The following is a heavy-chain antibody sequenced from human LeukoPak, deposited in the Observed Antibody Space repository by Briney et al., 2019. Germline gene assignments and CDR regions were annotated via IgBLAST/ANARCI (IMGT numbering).Heavy chain of an antibody. CDR2: ISSSSSYI. J-gene: IGHJ4*02. V-gene: IGHV3-21*01. CDR3: ARDGALDTAMVMFYY. CDR1: GFTFSSYS. Sequence: PGGSLRLSCAASGFTFSSYSMNWVRQAPGKGLEWVSSISSSSSYIYYADSVKGRFTISRDNAKNPLYLQMNSLRAEDTAVYYCARDGALDTAMVMFYYWGQGTLVTVSS. D-gene: IGHD5-18*01.